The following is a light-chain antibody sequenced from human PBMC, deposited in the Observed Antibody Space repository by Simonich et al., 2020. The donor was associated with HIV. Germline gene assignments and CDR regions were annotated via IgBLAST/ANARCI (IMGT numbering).Light chain of an antibody. Sequence: EIVMTQSPATLSVSPGKRATLSCRASQSVSSNLAWYQQQPGQPPKLLIYWASTRESGVPDRFSGSGSGTDFTLTISSLQAEDVAVYYCQQYYSTPQTFGQGTKVEIK. CDR2: WAS. V-gene: IGKV4-1*01. CDR1: QSVSSN. CDR3: QQYYSTPQT. J-gene: IGKJ1*01.